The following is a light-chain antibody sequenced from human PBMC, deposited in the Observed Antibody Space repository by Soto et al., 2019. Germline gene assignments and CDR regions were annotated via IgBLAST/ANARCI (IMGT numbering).Light chain of an antibody. CDR1: SSNIGSNT. CDR2: SNN. CDR3: AAWDDSLNALV. V-gene: IGLV1-44*01. Sequence: QSALTQPPSASGTPGQRVTISCSGSSSNIGSNTVNWYQQLPGTAPKLLIYSNNQRPSGGPDRFSGSKSGTSASLAISGLQSEDEADYYCAAWDDSLNALVFGGGTKLTVL. J-gene: IGLJ3*02.